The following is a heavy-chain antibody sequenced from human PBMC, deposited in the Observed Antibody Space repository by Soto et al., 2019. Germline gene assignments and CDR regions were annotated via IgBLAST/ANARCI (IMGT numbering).Heavy chain of an antibody. CDR3: TNTDLVAATHFGYYYMDV. D-gene: IGHD2-15*01. CDR1: GFTFGDYA. V-gene: IGHV3-49*03. J-gene: IGHJ6*03. CDR2: IRSKAYGGTT. Sequence: GGSLRLSCTASGFTFGDYAMSWFRQAPGKGLEWVGFIRSKAYGGTTEYAASVKGRFTISRDDSKSIAYLQMNSLKTEDTAVYYCTNTDLVAATHFGYYYMDVWGKGTTVTVSS.